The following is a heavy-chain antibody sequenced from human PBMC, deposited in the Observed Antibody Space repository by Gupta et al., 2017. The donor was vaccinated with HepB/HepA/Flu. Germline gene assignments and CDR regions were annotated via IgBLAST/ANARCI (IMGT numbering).Heavy chain of an antibody. CDR1: GFTFRSYW. D-gene: IGHD3-3*01. CDR3: ARGGFGHGFDI. V-gene: IGHV3-74*01. J-gene: IGHJ3*02. CDR2: IDNDGSDT. Sequence: EEQLMESGGGLIQPGGSLRLSCEVSGFTFRSYWMHWVRQAPGKGLVWVSRIDNDGSDTIYGDSVKGRFTCSRDNAKNTLYLQMNSLRAEDTAVYYCARGGFGHGFDIWGQGTRVTVS.